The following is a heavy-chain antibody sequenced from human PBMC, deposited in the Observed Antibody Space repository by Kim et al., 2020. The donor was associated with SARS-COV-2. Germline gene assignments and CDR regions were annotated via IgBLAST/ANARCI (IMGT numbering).Heavy chain of an antibody. CDR3: ARGSVVPAADWFDP. J-gene: IGHJ5*02. D-gene: IGHD2-2*01. Sequence: ADSVKGRFTISRDNAKNSLYLQMNSLRAEDTAVYYCARGSVVPAADWFDPWGQGTLVTVSS. V-gene: IGHV3-21*01.